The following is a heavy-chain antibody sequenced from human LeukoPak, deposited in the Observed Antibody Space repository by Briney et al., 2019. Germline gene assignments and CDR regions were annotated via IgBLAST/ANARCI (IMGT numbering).Heavy chain of an antibody. D-gene: IGHD2-2*01. CDR3: ARGLGYCSSTSCYAAPIDY. J-gene: IGHJ4*02. CDR1: GGTFSSYA. Sequence: GASVKVSRKASGGTFSSYAISWVRQAPGQGLEWMGGIIPIFGTANYAQKFQGRVTITADESTSTAYMELSSLRSEDTAVYYCARGLGYCSSTSCYAAPIDYWGQGTLVTVSS. CDR2: IIPIFGTA. V-gene: IGHV1-69*13.